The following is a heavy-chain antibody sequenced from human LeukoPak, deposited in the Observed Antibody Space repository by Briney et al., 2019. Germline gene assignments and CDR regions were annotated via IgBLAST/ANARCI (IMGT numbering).Heavy chain of an antibody. Sequence: SETLSPTCAVYGGSFSGYYWSWIRQPPGKGLEWIGEINHSGSTNYNPSLKSRVTISVDTSKNQFSLKLSSVTAADTAVYYCARGTPQYGDYFDYWGQGTLVTVSS. D-gene: IGHD4-17*01. CDR2: INHSGST. CDR1: GGSFSGYY. CDR3: ARGTPQYGDYFDY. V-gene: IGHV4-34*01. J-gene: IGHJ4*02.